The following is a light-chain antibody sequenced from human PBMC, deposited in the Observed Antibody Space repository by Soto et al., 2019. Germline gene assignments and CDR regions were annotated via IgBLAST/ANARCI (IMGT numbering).Light chain of an antibody. CDR2: GAS. Sequence: EFVLTQSPDSLSLSPGERATLSCRASQSVSSSYLAWYQQKPGQAPRLLIYGASTRATGIPDRFSGSGSGTDFTLTITRLEPEDFAVYYCQRYGSSPTWTFGQGTKVEIK. CDR3: QRYGSSPTWT. V-gene: IGKV3-20*01. CDR1: QSVSSSY. J-gene: IGKJ1*01.